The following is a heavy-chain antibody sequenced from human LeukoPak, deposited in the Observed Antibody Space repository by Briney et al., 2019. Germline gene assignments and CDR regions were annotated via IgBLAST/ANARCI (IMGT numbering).Heavy chain of an antibody. CDR1: GGSISSYY. CDR2: IYYSGST. Sequence: SETLSLTCTVSGGSISSYYWSWIRQPPGKGLEWIGYIYYSGSTSYNPSLKSRVTISVHTSKNQFSLKLSSVTAADTAVYYCARFYAGTVGDYWGQGTLVTVSS. V-gene: IGHV4-59*12. CDR3: ARFYAGTVGDY. J-gene: IGHJ4*02. D-gene: IGHD2/OR15-2a*01.